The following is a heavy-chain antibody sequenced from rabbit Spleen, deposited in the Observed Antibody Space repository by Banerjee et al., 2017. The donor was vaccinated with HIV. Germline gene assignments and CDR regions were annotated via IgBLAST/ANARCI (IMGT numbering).Heavy chain of an antibody. Sequence: QQQLVESGGGLVKPGASLTLTCKASGFDFSNYGVSWVRQAPGKGLEWIGYIDLVFGSTFYANWVNGRFTISSHNAQNTLYLQVSSLTAADTATYFCVRGASSSGYYNLWGQGTLVTVS. V-gene: IGHV1S47*01. CDR2: IDLVFGST. CDR1: GFDFSNYG. D-gene: IGHD1-1*01. J-gene: IGHJ4*01. CDR3: VRGASSSGYYNL.